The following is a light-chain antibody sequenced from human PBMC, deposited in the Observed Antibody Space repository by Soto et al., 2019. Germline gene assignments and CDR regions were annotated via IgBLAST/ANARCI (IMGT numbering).Light chain of an antibody. J-gene: IGLJ1*01. V-gene: IGLV2-14*01. CDR2: EVS. Sequence: QSVLTQPASVSGSPGQSITISCTGTSSDVGGYNYVSWYQQHPGKAPKLMIYEVSNRPSGVSNRXSGXXSGNTASLTISGLQAEDEADYYCAAWDDSLNGYVFGTGTKVTVL. CDR3: AAWDDSLNGYV. CDR1: SSDVGGYNY.